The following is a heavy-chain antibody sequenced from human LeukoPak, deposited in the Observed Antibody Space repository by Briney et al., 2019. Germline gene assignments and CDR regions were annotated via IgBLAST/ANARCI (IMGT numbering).Heavy chain of an antibody. CDR1: GFTFSSYE. CDR3: ARDGFYYGSGRKH. CDR2: ISRSGSDI. J-gene: IGHJ4*02. Sequence: PGGSLRLSCAASGFTFSSYEMNWVRQAPGEGLEWVSYISRSGSDINYADSVKGRFTISRDNAKNSLYLQMNSLRAEDTAVYYCARDGFYYGSGRKHWGQGTLVTVSS. D-gene: IGHD3-10*01. V-gene: IGHV3-48*03.